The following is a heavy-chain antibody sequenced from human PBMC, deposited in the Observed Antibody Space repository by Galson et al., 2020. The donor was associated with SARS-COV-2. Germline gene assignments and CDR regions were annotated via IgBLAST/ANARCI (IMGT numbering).Heavy chain of an antibody. CDR2: ISWNSGGI. Sequence: SLKISCAASGFRFDEYAMQWVRQVPGKGLEWVSGISWNSGGIGYADAVKGRFTVSRDNAKNTLFLEMNSLRLEDTAVYYCARVGPVAGPLDYWGQGTLVTVSS. CDR1: GFRFDEYA. J-gene: IGHJ4*02. V-gene: IGHV3-9*01. CDR3: ARVGPVAGPLDY. D-gene: IGHD6-19*01.